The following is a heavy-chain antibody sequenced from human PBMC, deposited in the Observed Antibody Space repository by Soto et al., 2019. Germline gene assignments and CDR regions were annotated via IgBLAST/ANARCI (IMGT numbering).Heavy chain of an antibody. Sequence: QVPPVQSGAEVKKPGASVKVSCKASGYTFTGYYMHWVRQAPGQGLEWMGWVNPNSGGTNYAQKFHGWVTMTRDTSISTAYMELSRLRSDDTDVYYCARVGSSSSFDYWGQGTLVTVSS. D-gene: IGHD6-6*01. J-gene: IGHJ4*02. CDR3: ARVGSSSSFDY. CDR1: GYTFTGYY. V-gene: IGHV1-2*04. CDR2: VNPNSGGT.